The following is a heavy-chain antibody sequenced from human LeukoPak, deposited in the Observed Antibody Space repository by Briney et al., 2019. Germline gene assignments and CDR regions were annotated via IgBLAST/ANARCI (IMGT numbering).Heavy chain of an antibody. J-gene: IGHJ4*02. CDR3: ASSGSTWYGGFDY. CDR1: LFTFSNSL. D-gene: IGHD6-13*01. CDR2: FHGDANNT. V-gene: IGHV3-74*01. Sequence: GGALRQSCAIYLFTFSNSLMDSGRQAPGKGLVWVSRFHGDANNTTYTDSVRGRFTISGDNAKRTLYLQMNSLRAEDTAVYYCASSGSTWYGGFDYWGQGILVTVSS.